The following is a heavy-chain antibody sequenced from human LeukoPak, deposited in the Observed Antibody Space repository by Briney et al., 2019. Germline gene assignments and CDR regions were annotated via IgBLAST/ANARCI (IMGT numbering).Heavy chain of an antibody. CDR2: INYSGST. D-gene: IGHD2/OR15-2a*01. CDR1: GGSISSYY. V-gene: IGHV4-59*01. CDR3: ARDYFTSYYYYGMDV. J-gene: IGHJ6*02. Sequence: PSETLSLTCTVSGGSISSYYLNWIRQPPGKGLEWIGSINYSGSTNYNPSLKSRVTISIDTSKNQFSLKLSSVTAADTAVYYCARDYFTSYYYYGMDVWGQGTTVTASS.